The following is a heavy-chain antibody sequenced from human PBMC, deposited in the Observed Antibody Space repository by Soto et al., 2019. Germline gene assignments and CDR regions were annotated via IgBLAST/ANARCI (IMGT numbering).Heavy chain of an antibody. CDR1: GYTFTSYG. J-gene: IGHJ6*02. D-gene: IGHD4-17*01. CDR3: AGPTGDYYYYGMDV. V-gene: IGHV1-18*01. CDR2: ISAYNGNT. Sequence: QVQLVQSGAEVKKPGASVKVSCKASGYTFTSYGISWVRQAPGQGLEWMGWISAYNGNTNYAQKLQGRVNMTPDTSTSTAYMELRSLRSDDTAVYYCAGPTGDYYYYGMDVWGQGPTVTVSS.